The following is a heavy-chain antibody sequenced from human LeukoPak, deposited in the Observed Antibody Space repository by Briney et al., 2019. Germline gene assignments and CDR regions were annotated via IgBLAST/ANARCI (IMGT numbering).Heavy chain of an antibody. J-gene: IGHJ4*02. CDR3: ARDRLDGSGDY. V-gene: IGHV4-61*01. D-gene: IGHD3-10*01. CDR1: GGSVRSDISH. Sequence: SETLSLTCSVSGGSVRSDISHWSWIRQPPGKGLEWIGYVHYSGSANYNPSLKSRVTISVDTSKNQFSLKLSSVTAADTAVYYCARDRLDGSGDYWGQGTLVTVSS. CDR2: VHYSGSA.